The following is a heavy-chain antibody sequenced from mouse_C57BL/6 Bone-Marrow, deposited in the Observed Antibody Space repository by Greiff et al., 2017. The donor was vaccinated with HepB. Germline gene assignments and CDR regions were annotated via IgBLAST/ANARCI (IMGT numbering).Heavy chain of an antibody. V-gene: IGHV1-50*01. J-gene: IGHJ3*01. CDR1: GYTFTSYW. CDR3: ARDYDYDNVAY. D-gene: IGHD2-4*01. CDR2: IDPSDSYT. Sequence: QVQLQQPGAELVKPGASVKLSCKASGYTFTSYWMQWVKRRPGQGLEWIGEIDPSDSYTNYNQKFKGKATLTVDTSSSTAYMQLSSLTSEDSAVYYCARDYDYDNVAYWGQGTLVTVSA.